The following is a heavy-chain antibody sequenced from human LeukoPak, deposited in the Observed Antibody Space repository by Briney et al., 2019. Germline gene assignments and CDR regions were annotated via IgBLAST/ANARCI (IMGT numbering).Heavy chain of an antibody. J-gene: IGHJ6*02. Sequence: PGRSLRLSCAASGFTFSSYGMHWVRQAPGKGLEWVAVIWYDGSNQYYADSVKGRFTISRDNSKNTLYLQMNTLRAEDTAVYYCARDGVVVVAATHSYYYYYGMDVWGQGTTVTVSS. CDR2: IWYDGSNQ. CDR3: ARDGVVVVAATHSYYYYYGMDV. V-gene: IGHV3-33*01. D-gene: IGHD2-15*01. CDR1: GFTFSSYG.